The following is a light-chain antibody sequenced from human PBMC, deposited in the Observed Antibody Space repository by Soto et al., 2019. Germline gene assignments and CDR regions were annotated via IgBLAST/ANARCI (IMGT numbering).Light chain of an antibody. V-gene: IGLV2-14*01. J-gene: IGLJ1*01. CDR2: EVS. Sequence: QSALTQPASVSGSPGQSITISCTGTSSDVGGYNYVSWYQQHPGIAPKLMIYEVSNRPSGVSNRFSGSKSGNTASLTISGLQAEDEADYYCSSYTSSSTPLYVFGTGTKVTVL. CDR3: SSYTSSSTPLYV. CDR1: SSDVGGYNY.